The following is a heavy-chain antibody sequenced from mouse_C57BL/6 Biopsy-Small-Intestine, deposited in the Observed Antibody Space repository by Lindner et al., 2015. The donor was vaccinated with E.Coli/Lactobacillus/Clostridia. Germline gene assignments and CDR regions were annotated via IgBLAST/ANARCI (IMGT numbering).Heavy chain of an antibody. V-gene: IGHV1-53*01. CDR1: GYTFTGYY. Sequence: SVKVSCKASGYTFTGYYMHWVRQAPGQGLEWMGWINPNSGGTNYAQKFQGRVTMTRDTSISTAYMELSRLRSDDTAVYYCAKSYSSGWTNFDYWGQGTLVTVSS. CDR2: INPNSGGT. D-gene: IGHD6-1*01. J-gene: IGHJ4*01. CDR3: AKSYSSGWTNFDY.